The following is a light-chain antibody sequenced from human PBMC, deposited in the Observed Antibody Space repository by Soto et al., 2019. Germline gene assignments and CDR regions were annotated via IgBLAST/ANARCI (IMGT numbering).Light chain of an antibody. J-gene: IGKJ5*01. CDR3: QQASVTPLT. CDR1: QAISSW. CDR2: AAS. Sequence: DLQMTQSPSSVSASVGDRVTITCRASQAISSWVVWYQQKPGKAPKLLIYAASTLQSGVPSRFSGSGSGTDFTLTINNLQSEDFATYYCQQASVTPLTFGQGTRL. V-gene: IGKV1-12*01.